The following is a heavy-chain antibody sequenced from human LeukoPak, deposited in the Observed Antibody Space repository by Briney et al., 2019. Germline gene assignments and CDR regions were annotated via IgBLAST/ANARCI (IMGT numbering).Heavy chain of an antibody. CDR3: ARNVPAQDAFDI. CDR1: GYTFTSYG. V-gene: IGHV1-18*01. J-gene: IGHJ3*02. D-gene: IGHD2-2*01. CDR2: ISAHNGNT. Sequence: ASVKVSCKASGYTFTSYGISWVRQAPGQGLEWMGWISAHNGNTNYAQKLQGRVTMTTDTSTSTANMELRSLRSDDTAVYYCARNVPAQDAFDIWGQGTMVTVSS.